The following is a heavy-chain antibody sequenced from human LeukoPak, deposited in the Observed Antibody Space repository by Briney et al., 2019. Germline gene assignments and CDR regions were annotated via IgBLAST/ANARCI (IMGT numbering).Heavy chain of an antibody. V-gene: IGHV4-59*08. D-gene: IGHD5-12*01. J-gene: IGHJ4*02. Sequence: SGTLSLTCTVSGGSISSYYWSWIRQPPGKGLEWIGYIYYSGSTNYNPSLKSRVTISVDTSKNQFSLKLSSVTAADTAVYYCARLVATVFVLDYWGQGTLVTVSS. CDR3: ARLVATVFVLDY. CDR2: IYYSGST. CDR1: GGSISSYY.